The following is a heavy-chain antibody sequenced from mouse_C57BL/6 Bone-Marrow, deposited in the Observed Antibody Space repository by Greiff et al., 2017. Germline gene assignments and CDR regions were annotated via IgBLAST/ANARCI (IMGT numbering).Heavy chain of an antibody. CDR1: GFNIKDYY. J-gene: IGHJ3*01. CDR3: ARGPMEDWFAY. CDR2: IDPEDGET. V-gene: IGHV14-2*01. Sequence: EVQVVESGAELVKPGASVKLSCTASGFNIKDYYMHWVKQRTEQGLEWIGRIDPEDGETKYAPKFQGKATITADTASNTAYLQLSSLTSEDTAVYFCARGPMEDWFAYWGQGTLVTVSA. D-gene: IGHD1-1*02.